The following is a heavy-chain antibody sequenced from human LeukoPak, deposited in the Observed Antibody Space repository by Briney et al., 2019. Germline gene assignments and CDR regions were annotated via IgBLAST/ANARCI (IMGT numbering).Heavy chain of an antibody. Sequence: SETLSLTCAVYGGSFSGYYWSWIRQPPGKGLEWIGEINHSGSTNYNPSLKSRATISVDTSKNQFSLKLSSVTAADTAVYYCARGLWGIYDAFDIWGQGTMVTVSS. CDR2: INHSGST. V-gene: IGHV4-34*01. CDR3: ARGLWGIYDAFDI. CDR1: GGSFSGYY. D-gene: IGHD6-13*01. J-gene: IGHJ3*02.